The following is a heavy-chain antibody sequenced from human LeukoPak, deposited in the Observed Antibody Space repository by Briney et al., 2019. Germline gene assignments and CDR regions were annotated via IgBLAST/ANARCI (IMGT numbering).Heavy chain of an antibody. CDR1: GFTFSNYA. J-gene: IGHJ4*02. CDR2: ISSSGGST. Sequence: GGSLRLSCAASGFTFSNYAMTWVRQAPGKGLEWVSAISSSGGSTYYGDSVKGRFTISRDNSKNTLYLQMNSLRAEDTAVYYCAKDRLWFGEFIFDYWGQGTLVTVSS. CDR3: AKDRLWFGEFIFDY. D-gene: IGHD3-10*01. V-gene: IGHV3-23*01.